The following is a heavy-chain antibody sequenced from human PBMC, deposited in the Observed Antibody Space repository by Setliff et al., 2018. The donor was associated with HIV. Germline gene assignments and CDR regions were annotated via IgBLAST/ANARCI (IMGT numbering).Heavy chain of an antibody. V-gene: IGHV1-69*05. CDR3: ARSPLYGSSDYHIES. Sequence: SVKVSCKASRHNFKTYAFSWVRQAPGQGLEWVGGIIPMFGSANYAQKFQGRVTITRDTSLNPVYMELRSLRSEDTAIYYCARSPLYGSSDYHIESWGQGTPVTVSS. CDR2: IIPMFGSA. J-gene: IGHJ4*02. D-gene: IGHD6-19*01. CDR1: RHNFKTYA.